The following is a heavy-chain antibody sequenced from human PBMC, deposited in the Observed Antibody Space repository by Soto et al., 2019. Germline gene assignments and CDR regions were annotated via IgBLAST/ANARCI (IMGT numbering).Heavy chain of an antibody. V-gene: IGHV4-30-4*01. D-gene: IGHD6-6*01. CDR3: ARTSARHYYYSGMDV. CDR1: GGSISSGDYY. Sequence: SETLSLPCTVSGGSISSGDYYWSWIRQPPGKGLAWIGYIYYRGSTYYNPSLKSRVTISVDTSKNQFSLKLSSVTAADTAVYYCARTSARHYYYSGMDVWGQGTTVTVSS. CDR2: IYYRGST. J-gene: IGHJ6*02.